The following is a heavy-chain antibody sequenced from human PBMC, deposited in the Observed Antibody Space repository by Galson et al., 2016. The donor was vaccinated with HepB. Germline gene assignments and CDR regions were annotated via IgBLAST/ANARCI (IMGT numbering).Heavy chain of an antibody. V-gene: IGHV3-23*01. CDR1: GFTFSSHG. CDR3: AKDKSGAVAGIGRLDH. Sequence: SLRLSCAVSGFTFSSHGMSWVRQAPGKGLEWVSVISGSGRSTYYADSVKGRFTISRDNPKSTLFLQMNSLRAEDTALYYCAKDKSGAVAGIGRLDHWGQGTLVSVSS. D-gene: IGHD6-13*01. CDR2: ISGSGRST. J-gene: IGHJ4*02.